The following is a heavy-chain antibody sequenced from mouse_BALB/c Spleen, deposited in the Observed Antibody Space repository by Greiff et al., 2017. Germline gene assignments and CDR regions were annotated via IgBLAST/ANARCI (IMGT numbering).Heavy chain of an antibody. CDR2: ISSGGSYT. CDR1: GFPFSSYT. Sequence: VESGGGLVKPGGSLKLSCAASGFPFSSYTMSWVRQTPGKRLEWVATISSGGSYTYYPDSVKGRFTISRDNAKNTLYLQMSSLKSEDTAMYYCTRDGNYAMDYWGQGTSVTVSS. CDR3: TRDGNYAMDY. V-gene: IGHV5-6-4*01. J-gene: IGHJ4*01. D-gene: IGHD1-1*01.